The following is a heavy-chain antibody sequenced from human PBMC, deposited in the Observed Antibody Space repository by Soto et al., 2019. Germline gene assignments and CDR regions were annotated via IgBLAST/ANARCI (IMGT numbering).Heavy chain of an antibody. CDR2: IIPIFGTA. V-gene: IGHV1-69*12. Sequence: QVQLVQSGAEVKKPGSSVKVSCKASGGTFSSYAISWVRQAPGQGLEWRGGIIPIFGTANYAQKFQGRVTLXADEATSTACMELSSLRSEDTAVYYCARPTKPLYYYYGMDVWGQGTTVTVSS. J-gene: IGHJ6*02. CDR1: GGTFSSYA. CDR3: ARPTKPLYYYYGMDV. D-gene: IGHD1-1*01.